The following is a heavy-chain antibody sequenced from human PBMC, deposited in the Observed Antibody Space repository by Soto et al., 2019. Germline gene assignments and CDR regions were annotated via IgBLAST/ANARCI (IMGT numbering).Heavy chain of an antibody. D-gene: IGHD3-3*01. Sequence: SETLSLTCTVSGGSISSYYWSWIRQPPGKGLEWIGYIYYSGSTNYNPSLKSRVNISVDTSKNQFSLKLSSVTAADTAVYYCARRLDDFWSGSRNWFDPWGQGTLVTVSS. CDR1: GGSISSYY. CDR3: ARRLDDFWSGSRNWFDP. J-gene: IGHJ5*02. CDR2: IYYSGST. V-gene: IGHV4-59*08.